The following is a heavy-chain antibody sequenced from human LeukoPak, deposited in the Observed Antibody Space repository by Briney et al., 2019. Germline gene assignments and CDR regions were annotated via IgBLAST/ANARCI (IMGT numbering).Heavy chain of an antibody. CDR2: ISGDGTAR. CDR3: VRGRGSYGWFDP. J-gene: IGHJ5*02. D-gene: IGHD3-10*01. V-gene: IGHV3-74*01. Sequence: GWSLRLSCAASGFTSSSYWMHWVRQVPGKGLVWVLRISGDGTARNYADSVKGRFTISRDDAKNTVDLQMNSLRGEDTAVYYCVRGRGSYGWFDPWGQGTLVTVSS. CDR1: GFTSSSYW.